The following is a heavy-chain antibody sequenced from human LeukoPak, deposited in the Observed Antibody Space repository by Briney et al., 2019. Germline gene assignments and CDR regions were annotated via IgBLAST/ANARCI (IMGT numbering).Heavy chain of an antibody. J-gene: IGHJ4*02. CDR3: TTDLPTLGSGEMDY. V-gene: IGHV3-15*01. D-gene: IGHD3-10*01. CDR1: GFTLSNAW. CDR2: IKSKGGGGTT. Sequence: GGSLRLSCAASGFTLSNAWMSWVRQAPGKGLEWVGRIKSKGGGGTTDYAAPVKGRFTISRDDPKNTLYLQMNSLKTEGTAVYYCTTDLPTLGSGEMDYWGQGTLVTVPS.